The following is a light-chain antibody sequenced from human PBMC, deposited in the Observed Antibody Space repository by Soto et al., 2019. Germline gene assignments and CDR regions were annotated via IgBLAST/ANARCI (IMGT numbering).Light chain of an antibody. CDR2: KAS. J-gene: IGKJ1*01. CDR1: QTISSW. V-gene: IGKV1-5*03. Sequence: DIQITQSPSTLSGSVGDRVTITCRASQTISSWLAWYQQKTGKAPKLLIYKASTLKSGVPSRFSGRGSGTEFTLTLSRLQPDDFATYYCQHYNSYSEAFGQGTKVDIK. CDR3: QHYNSYSEA.